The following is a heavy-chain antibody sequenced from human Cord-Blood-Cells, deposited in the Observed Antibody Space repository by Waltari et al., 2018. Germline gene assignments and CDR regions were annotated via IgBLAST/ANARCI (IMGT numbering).Heavy chain of an antibody. V-gene: IGHV4-34*01. CDR1: GGSFSGYY. CDR3: AGNYDFWSGYYY. Sequence: QVQLQQWGAGLLKPSETPSLTCAVYGGSFSGYYWSWIRQPPGKGLEWIGEINHSGSTNYNPSLKSRVTISVDTSKNQFSLKLSSVTAADTAVYYCAGNYDFWSGYYYWGQGTLVTVSS. J-gene: IGHJ4*02. CDR2: INHSGST. D-gene: IGHD3-3*01.